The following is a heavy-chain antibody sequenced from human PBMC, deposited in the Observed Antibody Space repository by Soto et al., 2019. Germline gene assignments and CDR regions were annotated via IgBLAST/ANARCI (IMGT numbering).Heavy chain of an antibody. CDR2: ISSSSSYT. D-gene: IGHD3-22*01. CDR3: ARGLNYYDSSGYSSD. Sequence: GGSLRLSCAASGFTFSDYYMSWIRQAPGKGLEWVSYISSSSSYTNYADSVKGRFTISRDNAKNSLYLQMNSLRAEDTAVYYCARGLNYYDSSGYSSDWGQGTLVTVSS. V-gene: IGHV3-11*06. J-gene: IGHJ4*02. CDR1: GFTFSDYY.